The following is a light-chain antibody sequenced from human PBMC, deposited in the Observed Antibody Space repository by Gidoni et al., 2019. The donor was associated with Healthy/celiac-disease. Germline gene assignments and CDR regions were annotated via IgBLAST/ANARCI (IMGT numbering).Light chain of an antibody. CDR1: SIDVGSYNL. CDR2: EGS. Sequence: QSALTQPASVSGSPGQSITISCTGTSIDVGSYNLVPWYQQHPGKDPKLMIYEGSKRHSGVSNRFSGSKSGNTAYLTISGLQDEDEADYYCCSYAGSSTFVVFGGGTKLTVL. V-gene: IGLV2-23*03. J-gene: IGLJ2*01. CDR3: CSYAGSSTFVV.